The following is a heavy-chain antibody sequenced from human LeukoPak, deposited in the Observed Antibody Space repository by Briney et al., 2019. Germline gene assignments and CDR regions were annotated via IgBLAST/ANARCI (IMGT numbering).Heavy chain of an antibody. D-gene: IGHD3-22*01. CDR2: INPNSGGT. J-gene: IGHJ4*02. CDR3: ARASDLARGYYDSSGYT. CDR1: GYMFTGYY. Sequence: ASVKVSCKASGYMFTGYYMHWVRQAPGQGLEWMGWINPNSGGTNYAQKFQGRVTMTRDTSISTAYMELSRLRSDDTAVYYCARASDLARGYYDSSGYTWGQGTLVTVSS. V-gene: IGHV1-2*02.